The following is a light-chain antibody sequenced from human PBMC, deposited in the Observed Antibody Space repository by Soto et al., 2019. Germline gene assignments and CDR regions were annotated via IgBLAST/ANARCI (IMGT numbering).Light chain of an antibody. Sequence: EIVLTQSPATLSLSPGERATLSCRASQSVSSYLAWYQQKPGQAPRLLIYDASNRATGIPARFSGSGSGTDFTLTISILEPEDFAAYYCQQRSNWPPLTFGGGTKVQIK. J-gene: IGKJ4*01. CDR1: QSVSSY. CDR3: QQRSNWPPLT. CDR2: DAS. V-gene: IGKV3-11*01.